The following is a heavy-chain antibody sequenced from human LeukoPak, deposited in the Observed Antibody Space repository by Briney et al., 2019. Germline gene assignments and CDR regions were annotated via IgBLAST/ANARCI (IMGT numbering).Heavy chain of an antibody. CDR3: ARDRIAAAGTSWFDP. V-gene: IGHV4-38-2*02. D-gene: IGHD6-13*01. CDR2: LYHSGNS. Sequence: PSETLSLTCSVSGYSISSGYYWGWIRPPPGKGLEWIGILYHSGNSYYNPSLKSRVTISVDTSKNQFSLKLSSVTAADTAVYYCARDRIAAAGTSWFDPWGQGTLVTVSS. J-gene: IGHJ5*02. CDR1: GYSISSGYY.